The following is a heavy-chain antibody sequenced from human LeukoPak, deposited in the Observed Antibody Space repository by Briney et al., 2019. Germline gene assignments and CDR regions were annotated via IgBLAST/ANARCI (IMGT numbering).Heavy chain of an antibody. Sequence: SETLSLTCTVSGGSISSSSYYWGWIRQPPGKGLEWIGSIYYSGSTYYNPSLKSRVTISVDTSKNQFSLKLSSVTAADTAVYYCARGAQASSSWYGIVWFDPWGQGTLVTVSS. D-gene: IGHD6-13*01. V-gene: IGHV4-39*07. CDR1: GGSISSSSYY. J-gene: IGHJ5*02. CDR2: IYYSGST. CDR3: ARGAQASSSWYGIVWFDP.